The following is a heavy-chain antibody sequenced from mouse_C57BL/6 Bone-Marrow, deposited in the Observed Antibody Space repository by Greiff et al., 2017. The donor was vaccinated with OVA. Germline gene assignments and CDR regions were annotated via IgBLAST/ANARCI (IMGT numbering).Heavy chain of an antibody. D-gene: IGHD1-1*01. J-gene: IGHJ3*01. CDR2: INPSTGGT. Sequence: VQLQQSGPELVKPGASVKISCKASGYSFTGYYMNWVKQSPEKSLEWIGEINPSTGGTTYNQKFKAKATLTVDKSSSTAYMQLKSLTSEDSAVYYCASSYGSSIAYWGQGTLVTVSA. CDR3: ASSYGSSIAY. CDR1: GYSFTGYY. V-gene: IGHV1-42*01.